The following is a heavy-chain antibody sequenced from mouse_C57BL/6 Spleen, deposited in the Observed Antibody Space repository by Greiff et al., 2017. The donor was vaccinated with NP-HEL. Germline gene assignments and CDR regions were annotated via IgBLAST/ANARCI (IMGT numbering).Heavy chain of an antibody. Sequence: EVQLQQSGPELVKPGASVKIPCKASGYTFTDYNMDWVKQSHGKSLEWIGDINPNNGGTIYNQKFKGKATLTVAKSSSTAYMELRSLTSEDTAVYYCARSRVYYDYDVGYYFDYWGQGTTLTVSS. CDR2: INPNNGGT. J-gene: IGHJ2*01. V-gene: IGHV1-18*01. D-gene: IGHD2-4*01. CDR1: GYTFTDYN. CDR3: ARSRVYYDYDVGYYFDY.